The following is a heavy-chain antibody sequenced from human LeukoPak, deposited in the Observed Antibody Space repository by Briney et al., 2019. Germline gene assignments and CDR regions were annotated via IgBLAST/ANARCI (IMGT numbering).Heavy chain of an antibody. CDR3: ARQVGATYFDY. D-gene: IGHD1-26*01. CDR1: GFTFSSYA. J-gene: IGHJ4*02. V-gene: IGHV3-30-3*01. Sequence: SXXLSCAASGFTFSSYAMHWVRQAPGKGLEWVAVISYDGSNKYYADSVKGRFTISRDNSKNTLYLQMNSLRAEDTAVYYCARQVGATYFDYWGQGTLVTVSS. CDR2: ISYDGSNK.